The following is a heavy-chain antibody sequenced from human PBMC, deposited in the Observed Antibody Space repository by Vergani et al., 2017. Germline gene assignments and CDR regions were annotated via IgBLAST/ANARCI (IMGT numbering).Heavy chain of an antibody. V-gene: IGHV4-59*01. J-gene: IGHJ6*03. CDR2: IYYSGST. D-gene: IGHD2-2*01. Sequence: QVQLQESGPGLVKPSETLSLTCTVSGGSISSYYWSWIRQPPGKGLEWIGYIYYSGSTNYNPSLKSRVTISVDTSKNQFSLKLSSVTAADTAVYYCARVRLVPAVIYYMDVWGKGTTVTVSS. CDR3: ARVRLVPAVIYYMDV. CDR1: GGSISSYY.